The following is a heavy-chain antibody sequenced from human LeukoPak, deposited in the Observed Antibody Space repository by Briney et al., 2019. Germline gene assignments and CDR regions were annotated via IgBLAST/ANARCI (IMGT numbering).Heavy chain of an antibody. J-gene: IGHJ5*02. D-gene: IGHD3-22*01. CDR3: AREGYYYDSSGYTPFDP. CDR2: IYYNGNT. Sequence: PSETLSLTCTVSGGSISSYYWNWIRQPPGKGLEWIGYIYYNGNTYYNPSLKSRVTMSVDMSKNQLSLKLSSVTAVDTAVYYCAREGYYYDSSGYTPFDPWGQGTLVTVSS. CDR1: GGSISSYY. V-gene: IGHV4-59*01.